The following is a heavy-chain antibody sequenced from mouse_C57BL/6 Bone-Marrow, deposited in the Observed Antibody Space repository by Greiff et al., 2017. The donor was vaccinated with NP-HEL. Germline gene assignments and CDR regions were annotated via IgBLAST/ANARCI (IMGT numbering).Heavy chain of an antibody. CDR2: IHPNSGST. J-gene: IGHJ1*03. CDR3: ARELYGSSFYWYFDV. CDR1: GYTFTSYW. Sequence: QVQLQQPGAELVKPGASVKLSCKASGYTFTSYWMHWVKQRPGQGLEWIGMIHPNSGSTNYNEKFKSKATLTVDKSSSTAYMQLSSLTSEDSAVYYCARELYGSSFYWYFDVWGTGTTVTVSS. V-gene: IGHV1-64*01. D-gene: IGHD1-1*01.